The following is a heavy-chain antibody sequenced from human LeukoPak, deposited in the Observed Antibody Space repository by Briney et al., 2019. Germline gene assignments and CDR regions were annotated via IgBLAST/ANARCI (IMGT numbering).Heavy chain of an antibody. Sequence: PGGSLRLSCAASGFTFSSYSMNWVRQAPGKGLEWVSYISSSSSTIYYADSVKGRFTISRDNAKNSLYLQMNSLRAEDTAVYYCASGRTSSIALAEETDYWGQGTLVTVSS. CDR3: ASGRTSSIALAEETDY. CDR2: ISSSSSTI. V-gene: IGHV3-48*04. D-gene: IGHD6-6*01. CDR1: GFTFSSYS. J-gene: IGHJ4*02.